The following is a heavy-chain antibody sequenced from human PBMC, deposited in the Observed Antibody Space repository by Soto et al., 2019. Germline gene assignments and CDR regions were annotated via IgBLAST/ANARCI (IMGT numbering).Heavy chain of an antibody. J-gene: IGHJ4*02. CDR3: AKDRTPVADYYFDY. D-gene: IGHD6-19*01. CDR2: ISYDGRDK. V-gene: IGHV3-30*18. CDR1: GFTFSNYA. Sequence: GGSLRLSCAASGFTFSNYAMHWVRQGPGKALEWVAVISYDGRDKKYADSVNGRFTVSRDNSKNTLYLEMSSLRAEDTAIFYCAKDRTPVADYYFDYWGQGTQVTVSS.